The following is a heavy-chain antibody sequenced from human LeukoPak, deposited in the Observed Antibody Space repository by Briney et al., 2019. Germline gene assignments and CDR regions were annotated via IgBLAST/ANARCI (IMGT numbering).Heavy chain of an antibody. CDR2: ISYDGNNK. CDR1: GYTFTHYG. CDR3: ARDPLDISRWANAFDI. D-gene: IGHD5-12*01. J-gene: IGHJ3*02. V-gene: IGHV3-30*03. Sequence: GGSLRLSCVISGYTFTHYGFHWVRQAPGKALEWVAYISYDGNNKYEDSVKGRFTISRDNSKNTLHLQMNGLRAEDTAIYYCARDPLDISRWANAFDIWGQGTTVIVSS.